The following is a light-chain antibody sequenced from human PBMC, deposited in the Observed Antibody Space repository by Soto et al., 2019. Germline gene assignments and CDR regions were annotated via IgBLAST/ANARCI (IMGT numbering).Light chain of an antibody. CDR1: QSVSKY. CDR3: QQRSPWPPLT. V-gene: IGKV3-11*01. J-gene: IGKJ4*02. Sequence: VLTQSPVTLSLSPGDTATLSCRASQSVSKYLAWYQQKPGQPLRLLVFDASHRATGIPARLSGSGSGTDFSLTISSLEPEDFAVYFCQQRSPWPPLTFGEGTKVEF. CDR2: DAS.